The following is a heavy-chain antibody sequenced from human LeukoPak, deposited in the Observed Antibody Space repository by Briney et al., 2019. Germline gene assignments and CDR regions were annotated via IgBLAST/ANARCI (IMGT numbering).Heavy chain of an antibody. CDR1: GFMLNVYY. Sequence: NPGGSLRLSCEASGFMLNVYYMSWFRLAPGKGLEWIGYISPTGSYTTFADSVRGRFTISRDNAKNLLFLQMNDLRTEDTAVYYCARKLGGTQCGGDCFFDHWGQGTRVAVSS. CDR3: ARKLGGTQCGGDCFFDH. CDR2: ISPTGSYT. J-gene: IGHJ4*02. D-gene: IGHD2-21*02. V-gene: IGHV3-11*03.